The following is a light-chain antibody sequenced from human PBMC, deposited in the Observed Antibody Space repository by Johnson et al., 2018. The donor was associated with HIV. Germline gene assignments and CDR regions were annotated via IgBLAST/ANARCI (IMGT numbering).Light chain of an antibody. Sequence: QSVLTQPPSVSAAPGQKVTISCSGSSSNIGNNYVSWYQQLPGTAPKLLIYDNNKRPSGIPDRFSGSKSGTSATLGITGLQTGAEADYYCGTWDSSLSAWFYVFGTGTKVTVL. CDR1: SSNIGNNY. J-gene: IGLJ1*01. V-gene: IGLV1-51*01. CDR3: GTWDSSLSAWFYV. CDR2: DNN.